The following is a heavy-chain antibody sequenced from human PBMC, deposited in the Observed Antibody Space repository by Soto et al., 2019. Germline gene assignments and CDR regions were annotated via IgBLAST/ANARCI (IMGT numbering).Heavy chain of an antibody. D-gene: IGHD5-18*01. CDR3: TRDRLTAMVTYYFDY. CDR1: GFTFGDYA. J-gene: IGHJ4*02. CDR2: IRSKAYGGTT. V-gene: IGHV3-49*03. Sequence: PGGSLRLSCTASGFTFGDYAMSWFRQAPGKGLEWVGFIRSKAYGGTTEYAASVKGRFTISRDDSKSIAYLQMNSLKTEDTAVYYCTRDRLTAMVTYYFDYWGQGTLVTAPQ.